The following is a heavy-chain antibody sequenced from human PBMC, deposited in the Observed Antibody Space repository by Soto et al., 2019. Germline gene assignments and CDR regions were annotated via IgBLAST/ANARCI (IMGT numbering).Heavy chain of an antibody. CDR3: ARGGLGLSPPFDY. V-gene: IGHV4-34*01. CDR1: GGSFSGYS. Sequence: SETQSLTCAVYGGSFSGYSWSWVRQPPGKGLEWIGEINHSGSTNYNPSLKSRVTISVDTSKNQFSLKLSSVTAADTAVYYCARGGLGLSPPFDYWGQGTLVTVSS. J-gene: IGHJ4*02. D-gene: IGHD5-12*01. CDR2: INHSGST.